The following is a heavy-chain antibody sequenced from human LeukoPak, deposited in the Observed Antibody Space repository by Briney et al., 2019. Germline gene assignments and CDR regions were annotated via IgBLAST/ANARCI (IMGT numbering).Heavy chain of an antibody. Sequence: PGGSLRLSCAASGFTFSGSAMHWVRQASGKGLEWVGRIRSKANSYATAYAASVKGRFTISRDNSKNTLYLQMNSLRIEDTAVFYCAKGPKQLVFVRGYYFDDWGQGTLVTVSS. CDR3: AKGPKQLVFVRGYYFDD. J-gene: IGHJ4*02. V-gene: IGHV3-73*01. CDR1: GFTFSGSA. D-gene: IGHD6-13*01. CDR2: IRSKANSYAT.